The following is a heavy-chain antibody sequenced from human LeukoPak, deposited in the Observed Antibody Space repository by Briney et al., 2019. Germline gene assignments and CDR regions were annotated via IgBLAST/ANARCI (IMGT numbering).Heavy chain of an antibody. CDR2: INHSGST. J-gene: IGHJ4*02. D-gene: IGHD5-18*01. Sequence: SETLSLTCAVYGGSFSGYYWSWIRQPPGKGLEWIGEINHSGSTNYNPSLKSRVTILVDTSKNQFSLKLSSVTAADTAVYYCASNSYGFCFDYWGQGTLVTVSS. CDR3: ASNSYGFCFDY. CDR1: GGSFSGYY. V-gene: IGHV4-34*01.